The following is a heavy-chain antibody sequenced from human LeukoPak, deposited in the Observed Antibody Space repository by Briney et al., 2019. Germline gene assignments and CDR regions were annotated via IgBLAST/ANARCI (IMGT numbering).Heavy chain of an antibody. V-gene: IGHV5-51*01. J-gene: IGHJ4*02. CDR3: ARRVYSSDWYYFDY. CDR2: IYPGDPDT. Sequence: GESLKISCKGSGYTFTSYWIGWVRQMPGKGLEWMGIIYPGDPDTRYSPSFQGQVTISADKSISTAYLQWSSLKASDTAMYYCARRVYSSDWYYFDYWGQGTLVTVSS. D-gene: IGHD6-19*01. CDR1: GYTFTSYW.